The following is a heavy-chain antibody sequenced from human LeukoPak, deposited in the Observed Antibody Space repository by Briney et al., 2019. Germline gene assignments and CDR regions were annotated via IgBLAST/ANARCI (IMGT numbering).Heavy chain of an antibody. D-gene: IGHD2-15*01. CDR2: IVVGSGNT. V-gene: IGHV1-58*02. CDR3: ARSPTLLDYGWFDP. J-gene: IGHJ5*02. Sequence: SVKVSCKASGFTFTSSAMQWVRQARGQRLEWIGWIVVGSGNTNYAQKFQERVTITRDMSTSTAYMELSSLRSEDTAVYYCARSPTLLDYGWFDPWGQGTLVTVSS. CDR1: GFTFTSSA.